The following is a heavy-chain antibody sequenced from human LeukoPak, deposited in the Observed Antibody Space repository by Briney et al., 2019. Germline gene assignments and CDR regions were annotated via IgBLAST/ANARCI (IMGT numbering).Heavy chain of an antibody. CDR1: GYTFIDDY. CDR2: INPNSGGT. Sequence: ASVKVSCKASGYTFIDDYIYWVRQAPGQGREWMGWINPNSGGTKYAKKFQGRVTMTRDTSISTAYMDLSKLRSDDTAVYYCARDRSSGWYSWFDPWGQGTLVTVSS. J-gene: IGHJ5*02. D-gene: IGHD6-19*01. CDR3: ARDRSSGWYSWFDP. V-gene: IGHV1-2*02.